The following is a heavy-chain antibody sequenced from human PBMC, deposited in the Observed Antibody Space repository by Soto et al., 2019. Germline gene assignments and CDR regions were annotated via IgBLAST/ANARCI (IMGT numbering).Heavy chain of an antibody. CDR1: GFTFDDYA. J-gene: IGHJ4*02. CDR3: AKGFVGIAVADTSYYFDY. D-gene: IGHD6-19*01. V-gene: IGHV3-9*01. CDR2: ISWNSGSI. Sequence: EVQLVESGGGLVQPGRSLRLSCAASGFTFDDYAMHWVRQAPGKGLEWVSGISWNSGSIGYADSVKGRFTISRDNAKNSLYLQMNSLRAEDTALYYCAKGFVGIAVADTSYYFDYWGQGTLVPVSS.